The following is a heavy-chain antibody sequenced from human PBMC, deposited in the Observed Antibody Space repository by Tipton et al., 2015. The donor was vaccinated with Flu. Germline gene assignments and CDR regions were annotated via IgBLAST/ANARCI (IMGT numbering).Heavy chain of an antibody. J-gene: IGHJ4*02. V-gene: IGHV4-38-2*02. Sequence: TLSLTCTVSGHSISSGYYWGWIRQPPGKGLEWIGEINHSGSTNCNPSLKSRVTISADTSKNQFSLKLSSVTAADTAVYYCASKVANWGVWEPLDYWGQGTLVTVSS. D-gene: IGHD7-27*01. CDR3: ASKVANWGVWEPLDY. CDR1: GHSISSGYY. CDR2: INHSGST.